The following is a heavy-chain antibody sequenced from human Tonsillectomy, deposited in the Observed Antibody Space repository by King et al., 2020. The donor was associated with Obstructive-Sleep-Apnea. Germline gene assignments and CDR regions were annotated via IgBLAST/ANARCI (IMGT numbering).Heavy chain of an antibody. J-gene: IGHJ5*02. D-gene: IGHD4-17*01. CDR1: GYRFTSYW. Sequence: VQLVESGAEVKKPGESLKISCKVSGYRFTSYWIAWVRQMPGKGLEWMGIIYPGDSDTRYSPSFQGQVTISADKSISTAYLQWSSLKALDTAIYYCARIYGDYVGYFDPWGQGTLVSVSS. V-gene: IGHV5-51*01. CDR2: IYPGDSDT. CDR3: ARIYGDYVGYFDP.